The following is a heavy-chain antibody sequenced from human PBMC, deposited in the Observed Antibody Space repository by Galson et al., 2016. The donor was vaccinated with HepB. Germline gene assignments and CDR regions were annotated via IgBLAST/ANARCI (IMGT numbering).Heavy chain of an antibody. V-gene: IGHV3-23*01. Sequence: SLRLSCAASGFTFSKYAMTWVRQAPGKGLEWVSTLTASGGSYYAASVTGRFTISRDNSKNTLYLQRHSLRAEDTAVYFSAKDWGYDLWSCGYHYGMDVWGQGTTVTVSS. J-gene: IGHJ6*02. CDR3: AKDWGYDLWSCGYHYGMDV. CDR2: LTASGGS. D-gene: IGHD3-3*01. CDR1: GFTFSKYA.